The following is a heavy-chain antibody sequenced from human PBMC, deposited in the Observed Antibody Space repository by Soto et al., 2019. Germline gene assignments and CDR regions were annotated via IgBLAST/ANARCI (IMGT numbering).Heavy chain of an antibody. D-gene: IGHD7-27*01. J-gene: IGHJ4*02. CDR3: GRRWGRTFDY. CDR2: IYYSGST. V-gene: IGHV4-59*08. Sequence: PSETLSLTCTVSGGSISSYYWSWIRQPPGKGLEWIGYIYYSGSTNYNPSLKNRVTISVDTSKNQFSLKLSSVTAADTAVYYCGRRWGRTFDYWGQGTLVTVS. CDR1: GGSISSYY.